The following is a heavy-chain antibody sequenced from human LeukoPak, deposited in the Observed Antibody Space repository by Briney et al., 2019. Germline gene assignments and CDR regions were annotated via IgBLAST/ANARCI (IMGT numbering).Heavy chain of an antibody. CDR2: IIPNLGTA. J-gene: IGHJ4*02. CDR1: GGTFSSNE. CDR3: ARWASIFSDSNWYAPLDY. V-gene: IGHV1-69*04. Sequence: SVKVSCKASGGTFSSNEISWVRQAPGQELEWIGRIIPNLGTANYAQSFQGRVTITADKSTSTAYMELSSLRSEDTAVYFCARWASIFSDSNWYAPLDYWGQGTLVTVSS. D-gene: IGHD6-13*01.